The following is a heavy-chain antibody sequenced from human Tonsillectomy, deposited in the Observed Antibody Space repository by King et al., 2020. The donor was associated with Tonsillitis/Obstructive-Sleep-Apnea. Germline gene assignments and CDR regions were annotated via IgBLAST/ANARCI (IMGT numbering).Heavy chain of an antibody. D-gene: IGHD3-10*01. Sequence: VQLVESGGGLVQPGGSLRLSCAASGFTFSSYEMNWVRQAPGKGLEWVAYITSSGSTIYYADSVKGRFTISRDNAKNSLYLQMNSLRAEDTAVYYCARVGLWFGELSTCMDVWGQGPTVTVSS. J-gene: IGHJ6*02. CDR3: ARVGLWFGELSTCMDV. V-gene: IGHV3-48*03. CDR1: GFTFSSYE. CDR2: ITSSGSTI.